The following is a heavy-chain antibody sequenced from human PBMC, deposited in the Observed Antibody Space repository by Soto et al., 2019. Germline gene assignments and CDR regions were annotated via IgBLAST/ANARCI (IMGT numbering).Heavy chain of an antibody. Sequence: PSETLSLTCAVYGGSFSGYYWSWIRQPPGKGLEWIGEINHSGSTNYNPSLKSRVTISVDTSKNQFSLKLSSVTAADTAVYYCANGDYIFDYWGQGTLVTVSS. J-gene: IGHJ4*02. V-gene: IGHV4-34*01. CDR3: ANGDYIFDY. CDR2: INHSGST. CDR1: GGSFSGYY. D-gene: IGHD4-17*01.